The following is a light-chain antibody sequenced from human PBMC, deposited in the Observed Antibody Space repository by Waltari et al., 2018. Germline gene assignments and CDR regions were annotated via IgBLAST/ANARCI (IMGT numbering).Light chain of an antibody. J-gene: IGKJ1*01. V-gene: IGKV1-27*01. Sequence: DIQMTQSPSSLSASVGDRVTITCRASQGISIDLAWYQQKPGKAPKLLISGASTLQFGVPSRFNGSGSGTDFTLTISGLQPDDFATYYCQKYDSAPQTFGQGTKVEIK. CDR2: GAS. CDR3: QKYDSAPQT. CDR1: QGISID.